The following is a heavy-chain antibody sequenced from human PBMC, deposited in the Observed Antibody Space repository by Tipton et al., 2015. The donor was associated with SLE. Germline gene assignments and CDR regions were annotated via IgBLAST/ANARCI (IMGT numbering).Heavy chain of an antibody. D-gene: IGHD3-16*01. V-gene: IGHV1-18*01. CDR1: GYTFTSYG. Sequence: QLVQSGAEVKKPGASVKVSCKASGYTFTSYGISWVRQAPGQGLEWMGWISPYNGNTNYAQKLQGRVTMTTDTSTNTAYMELRSLTSDDAAVYYCAREGQRWLYFDYRGKGTIGRVSS. CDR3: AREGQRWLYFDY. CDR2: ISPYNGNT. J-gene: IGHJ4*02.